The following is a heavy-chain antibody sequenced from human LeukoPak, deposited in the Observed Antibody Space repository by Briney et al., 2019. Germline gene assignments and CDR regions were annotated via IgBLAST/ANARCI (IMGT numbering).Heavy chain of an antibody. CDR1: GFTFSSYA. CDR3: AKERSSGGSYESGDWFDP. Sequence: GGSLRLSCAASGFTFSSYAMSWVRQAPGKGLEWVSAISGSGGSTYYADSVKGRFTISRDNSKNTLYLQMNSLRAEDTAVYYCAKERSSGGSYESGDWFDPWGQGTLVTVSS. V-gene: IGHV3-23*01. J-gene: IGHJ5*02. CDR2: ISGSGGST. D-gene: IGHD2-15*01.